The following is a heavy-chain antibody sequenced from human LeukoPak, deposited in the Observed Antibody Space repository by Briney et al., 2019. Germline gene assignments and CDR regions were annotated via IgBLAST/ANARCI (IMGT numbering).Heavy chain of an antibody. CDR3: ARHSCLAVAGWGYHFDY. CDR1: GGSISSSSHY. D-gene: IGHD6-19*01. V-gene: IGHV4-39*01. J-gene: IGHJ4*02. CDR2: IYYSGST. Sequence: SETLSLTCTVSGGSISSSSHYWGWIRQPPGKGLEWIGSIYYSGSTYYNPSLESRVTISADTSKNQFSLKLTSVTAADTAVYYCARHSCLAVAGWGYHFDYWGQGTLVTVSS.